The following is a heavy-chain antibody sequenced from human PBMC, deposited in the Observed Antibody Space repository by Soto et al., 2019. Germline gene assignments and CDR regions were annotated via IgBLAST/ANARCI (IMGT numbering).Heavy chain of an antibody. CDR2: ISYDGSNK. D-gene: IGHD1-26*01. CDR3: ARVSRPWEITTPHYYYGMDV. CDR1: GFTFSSYA. J-gene: IGHJ6*02. Sequence: VGSLRLSCAASGFTFSSYAMHWVRQAPGKGLEWVAVISYDGSNKYYADSVKGRFTISRDNSKNTLYLQMNSLRAEDTAVYYCARVSRPWEITTPHYYYGMDVWGQGTTVTVSS. V-gene: IGHV3-30-3*01.